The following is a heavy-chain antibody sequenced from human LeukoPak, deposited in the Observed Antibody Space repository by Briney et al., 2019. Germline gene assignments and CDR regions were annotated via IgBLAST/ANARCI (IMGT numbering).Heavy chain of an antibody. CDR3: ATGGYSYGFFDY. Sequence: QPGGTLRLSCAASGFTFSSYGMSWVRQAPGKGLEWVSAISGSGGSTYYADSVKGRFTISRDNSKNTLYLQVNSLRVEDTAVHYCATGGYSYGFFDYWGQGTLVTVSS. D-gene: IGHD5-18*01. J-gene: IGHJ4*02. V-gene: IGHV3-23*01. CDR2: ISGSGGST. CDR1: GFTFSSYG.